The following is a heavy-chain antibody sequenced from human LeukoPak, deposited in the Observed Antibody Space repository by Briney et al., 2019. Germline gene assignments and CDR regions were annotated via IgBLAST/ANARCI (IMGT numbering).Heavy chain of an antibody. CDR2: IYPGDSDI. J-gene: IGHJ4*02. CDR1: GYSFSSYW. Sequence: GESLKISCKGSGYSFSSYWIGWVRQMPGKGPEWMVIIYPGDSDIKYSPSFEGQVTISADKSNSTAYLQWSSLKASDTAMYYCARRSSSRGYYFDSWGQGTLVTVSS. D-gene: IGHD5/OR15-5a*01. CDR3: ARRSSSRGYYFDS. V-gene: IGHV5-51*01.